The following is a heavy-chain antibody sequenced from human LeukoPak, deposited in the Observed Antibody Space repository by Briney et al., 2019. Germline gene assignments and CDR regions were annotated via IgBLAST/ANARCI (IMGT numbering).Heavy chain of an antibody. D-gene: IGHD6-13*01. J-gene: IGHJ4*02. CDR1: GFNITSNY. CDR2: IKQDGSEK. CDR3: ARDKYSDTSSWYHKVLDY. V-gene: IGHV3-7*01. Sequence: GGSLRLSCAASGFNITSNYMNWVRQAPGKGLEWVANIKQDGSEKYYVDSVKGRFTISRDNAKNSLYLQMNSLRAEDTAVYYCARDKYSDTSSWYHKVLDYWGQGTLVTVSS.